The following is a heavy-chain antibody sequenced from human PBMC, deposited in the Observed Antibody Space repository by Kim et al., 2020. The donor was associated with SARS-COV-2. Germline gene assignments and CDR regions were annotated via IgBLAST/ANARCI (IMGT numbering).Heavy chain of an antibody. CDR1: GGSISSSSYY. V-gene: IGHV4-39*01. D-gene: IGHD3-16*02. CDR2: IYYSGST. J-gene: IGHJ4*02. CDR3: AASPRELYDYVWGSYRYTDVDY. Sequence: SETLSLTCTVSGGSISSSSYYWGWIRQPPGKGLEWIGSIYYSGSTYYNPSLKSRVTISVDTSKNQFSLKLSSVTAADTAVYYCAASPRELYDYVWGSYRYTDVDYWGQGTLVTVSS.